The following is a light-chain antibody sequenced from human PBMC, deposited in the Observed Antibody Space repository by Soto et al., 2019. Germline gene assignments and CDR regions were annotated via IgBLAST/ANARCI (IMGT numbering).Light chain of an antibody. CDR1: QSVSSSY. Sequence: EIVFTQSPGTLSLSPGERATLSCRASQSVSSSYLAWYQQKPGQAPRLLIYGASSRATGIPDRFSGSGSGTDFTLTISRLEPEDFAVYFCQQYDKSPPITFGQGTRLEIK. J-gene: IGKJ5*01. CDR3: QQYDKSPPIT. V-gene: IGKV3-20*01. CDR2: GAS.